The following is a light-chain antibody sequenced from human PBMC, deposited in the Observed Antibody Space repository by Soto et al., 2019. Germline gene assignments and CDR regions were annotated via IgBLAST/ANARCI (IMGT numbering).Light chain of an antibody. J-gene: IGKJ4*01. V-gene: IGKV3-15*01. CDR1: QSVSSSY. CDR3: QPYNNWPLT. CDR2: DTS. Sequence: TVMTQSPDTLSVSPGERATLSCRASQSVSSSYLAWYQHKPGQTPRLLIYDTSTRATGVPTRFSGSRSGAEFTLTINSLQSEDFAVYYCQPYNNWPLTFGGGTKVDIK.